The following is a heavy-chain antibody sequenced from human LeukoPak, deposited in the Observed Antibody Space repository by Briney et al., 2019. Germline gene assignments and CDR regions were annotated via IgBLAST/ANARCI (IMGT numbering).Heavy chain of an antibody. V-gene: IGHV3-23*01. CDR2: ISGSGGST. CDR1: GFTFSSYA. Sequence: GGSLRLSCAASGFTFSSYAMSWVRQAPGEGLGWVSAISGSGGSTSYANSVKGRFPISRDNSKTTLYLQMNSLRAEDTAVYYCAKDSGGYYNWFDPWGQGTLVTVPS. D-gene: IGHD6-25*01. CDR3: AKDSGGYYNWFDP. J-gene: IGHJ5*02.